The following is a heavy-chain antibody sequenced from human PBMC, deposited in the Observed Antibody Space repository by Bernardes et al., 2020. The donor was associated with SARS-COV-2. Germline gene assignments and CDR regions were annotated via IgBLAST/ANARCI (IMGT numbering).Heavy chain of an antibody. V-gene: IGHV1-69*13. CDR2: MIPIFGTA. D-gene: IGHD6-19*01. CDR1: GCTFSSYA. Sequence: SVKVSCKASGCTFSSYAIRWVRQAPGQGLEWMGRMIPIFGTANYAQKFQGRVTITADESTSTAYMELSSLRSADTAVYYCARVASGGWYGLYYGMDVWGQGPTVTVSS. J-gene: IGHJ6*02. CDR3: ARVASGGWYGLYYGMDV.